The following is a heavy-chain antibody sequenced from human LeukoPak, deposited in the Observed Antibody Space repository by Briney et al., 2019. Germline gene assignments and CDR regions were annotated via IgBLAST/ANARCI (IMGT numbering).Heavy chain of an antibody. CDR2: IYYSGST. V-gene: IGHV4-59*01. CDR3: ARSATVTTGYFDY. D-gene: IGHD4-17*01. Sequence: SETLSLTCTVSGGSISSYYWSWIRQPPGKGLEWIGYIYYSGSTNYNPSLKSRVTISVDTSKNQFSLKLSSVTAADTAVYYCARSATVTTGYFDYWGQGTLVTVSS. J-gene: IGHJ4*02. CDR1: GGSISSYY.